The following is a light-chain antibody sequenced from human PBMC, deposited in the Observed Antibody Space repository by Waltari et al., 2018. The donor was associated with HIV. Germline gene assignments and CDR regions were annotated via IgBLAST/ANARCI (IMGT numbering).Light chain of an antibody. V-gene: IGLV2-14*01. Sequence: QSVLTQPASVSGSPGQPIPISCSGTGTDVGGYTYVSWYMQHPGQAPKLLIYEVNSRPAGVSNRFSGSKSGNTAALTISGLQAEDEGDYYCCSYAGSYKALYVFGTGTTVTVL. CDR2: EVN. CDR1: GTDVGGYTY. J-gene: IGLJ1*01. CDR3: CSYAGSYKALYV.